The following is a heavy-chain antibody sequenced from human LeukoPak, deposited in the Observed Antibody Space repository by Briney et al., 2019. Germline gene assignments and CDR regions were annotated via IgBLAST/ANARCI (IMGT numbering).Heavy chain of an antibody. CDR3: AKGGIDWFWKFDY. CDR1: GFTFSNYW. CDR2: ISGSGGST. V-gene: IGHV3-23*01. D-gene: IGHD3-9*01. J-gene: IGHJ4*02. Sequence: GGSLRLSCAASGFTFSNYWMNWVRQAPGKGLEWVSSISGSGGSTYFADSVKGRFTISRDNSKNTLYLQMNSLRAEDTAVYYCAKGGIDWFWKFDYWGQGTLVTVSS.